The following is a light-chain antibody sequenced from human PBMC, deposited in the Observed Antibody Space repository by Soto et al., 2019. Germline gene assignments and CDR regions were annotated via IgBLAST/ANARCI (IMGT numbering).Light chain of an antibody. Sequence: DIQMTQSPSTLSASVGDRVTITCRASQRISSWLAWYQQKPGKAPKLLIYKASTLQSGVPSRFSGSGSGTEFTLTISSLQPDDYAIYYCQQYYDWPLVTFGGGTRVEI. CDR1: QRISSW. V-gene: IGKV1-5*03. J-gene: IGKJ4*01. CDR3: QQYYDWPLVT. CDR2: KAS.